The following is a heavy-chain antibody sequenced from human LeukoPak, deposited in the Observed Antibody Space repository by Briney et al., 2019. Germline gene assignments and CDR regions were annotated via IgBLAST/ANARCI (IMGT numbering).Heavy chain of an antibody. J-gene: IGHJ4*02. Sequence: ASVKVSCKVSGYTLTELSMHWVRQAPGKGLEWMGGFDPEDGETIYAQKFQGRVTITRDTSASTAYMELSSLRSEDTAVYYCARGRLGYCSGGSCFYFDYWGQGTLVTVSS. D-gene: IGHD2-15*01. CDR3: ARGRLGYCSGGSCFYFDY. V-gene: IGHV1-24*01. CDR2: FDPEDGET. CDR1: GYTLTELS.